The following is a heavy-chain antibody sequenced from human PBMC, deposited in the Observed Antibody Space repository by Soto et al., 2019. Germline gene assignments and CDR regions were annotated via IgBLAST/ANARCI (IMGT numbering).Heavy chain of an antibody. CDR1: GGSISSSY. CDR3: AGGASGYLPLQH. Sequence: QVQLQESGPGMVKPSETLSLTCNVSGGSISSSYWSWIRQPPGKGLEWIGYIYGSGSTNYNPSLSSRVTMSVDTSKNQLSPKLNSVTAADTAVYCCAGGASGYLPLQHWGQGTLVTVSS. V-gene: IGHV4-59*01. CDR2: IYGSGST. J-gene: IGHJ1*01. D-gene: IGHD3-22*01.